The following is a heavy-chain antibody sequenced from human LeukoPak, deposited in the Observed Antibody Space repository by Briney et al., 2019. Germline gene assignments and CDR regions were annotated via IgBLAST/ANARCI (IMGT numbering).Heavy chain of an antibody. CDR3: ARVNYGMDV. J-gene: IGHJ6*02. CDR1: GGSISSYY. CDR2: IYYSGST. V-gene: IGHV4-59*01. Sequence: SETLSLTCTVSGGSISSYYWSWIRQPPGKGLEWIGYIYYSGSTNYNPSLKSRVTISVDTFKNQFSLKLSSVTAADTVVYYCARVNYGMDVWGQGTTVTVSS.